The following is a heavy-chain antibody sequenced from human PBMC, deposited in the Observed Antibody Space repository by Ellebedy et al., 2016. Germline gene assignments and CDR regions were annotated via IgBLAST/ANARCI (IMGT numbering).Heavy chain of an antibody. CDR3: VKGASSGSWVTMEY. Sequence: GESLKISCAGSGFTLNNYAMTWIRQAAGEGLEWVSAITGETGTTYYADSVKGRFTISRDNSRNTLYLQMNSLRVEDTALYYCVKGASSGSWVTMEYWGQGALVTVSS. CDR1: GFTLNNYA. CDR2: ITGETGTT. D-gene: IGHD6-13*01. J-gene: IGHJ4*02. V-gene: IGHV3-23*01.